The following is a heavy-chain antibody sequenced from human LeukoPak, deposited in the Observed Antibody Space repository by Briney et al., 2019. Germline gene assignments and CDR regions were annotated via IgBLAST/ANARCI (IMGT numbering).Heavy chain of an antibody. D-gene: IGHD3-9*01. CDR3: ARNRFDWRLIPAFDI. Sequence: ASVTVSCKASGYTFTSYGISWVRQAPGQGLEWMGWINPNSGGTNYAQKFQGWVTMTRDTSISTAYMELSRLRSDDTAVYYCARNRFDWRLIPAFDIWGQGTMVTVSS. CDR2: INPNSGGT. V-gene: IGHV1-2*04. J-gene: IGHJ3*02. CDR1: GYTFTSYG.